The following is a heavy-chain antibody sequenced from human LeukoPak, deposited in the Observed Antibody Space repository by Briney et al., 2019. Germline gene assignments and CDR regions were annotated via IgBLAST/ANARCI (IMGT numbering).Heavy chain of an antibody. J-gene: IGHJ4*02. D-gene: IGHD2-2*01. CDR2: IYPGDSDT. V-gene: IGHV5-51*01. CDR1: GYSFTNYW. CDR3: ARGYCSSTSCGNFDY. Sequence: GESLKISCKGSGYSFTNYWIGWVRQMPGKGLEWMGIIYPGDSDTRYSPSFQGQVTISADKSISTAYLQWSSLKASDTAMYYCARGYCSSTSCGNFDYWGQGTLVTVSS.